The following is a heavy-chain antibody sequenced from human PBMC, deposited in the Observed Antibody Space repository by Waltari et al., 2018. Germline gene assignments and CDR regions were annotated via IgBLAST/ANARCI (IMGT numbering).Heavy chain of an antibody. J-gene: IGHJ4*02. CDR1: GVSFITSW. CDR3: LRGADL. D-gene: IGHD3-3*01. Sequence: EVKLVESGGGLIQTGGSLKLSSAASGVSFITSWMHWVRQAPGEGLVWVSRLSSDGSITNYADSGKGRFTISGDSAKNTLYLQMNSLRAEDTAVYYCLRGADLRGQGIPVIVSS. V-gene: IGHV3-74*01. CDR2: LSSDGSIT.